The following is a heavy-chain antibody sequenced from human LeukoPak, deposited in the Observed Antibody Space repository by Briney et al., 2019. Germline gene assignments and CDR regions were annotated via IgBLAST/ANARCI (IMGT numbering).Heavy chain of an antibody. D-gene: IGHD2-21*01. Sequence: GRSLRLSCAASGFTFSSYGMHWARQAPGKGLEWVAFISYDGNDKYYADSVKGRFTISRDNAKNSLYLQMNSLRAEDTAVYYCARDIVNTFDYWGQGTLVTVSS. CDR1: GFTFSSYG. CDR3: ARDIVNTFDY. J-gene: IGHJ4*02. CDR2: ISYDGNDK. V-gene: IGHV3-30*03.